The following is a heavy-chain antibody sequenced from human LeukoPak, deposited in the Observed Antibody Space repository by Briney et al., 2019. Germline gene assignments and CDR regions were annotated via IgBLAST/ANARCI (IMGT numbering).Heavy chain of an antibody. Sequence: MSGGSLRLSCAASGFTFSSYAMSWVRQAPGKGLEWIGSIYYSGSTYYNPSLKSRVTISVDTSKNQFSLKLSSVTAADTAVYYCAKRGPYIAAAGSWFDPWGQGTLVTVSS. J-gene: IGHJ5*02. V-gene: IGHV4-39*01. D-gene: IGHD6-13*01. CDR3: AKRGPYIAAAGSWFDP. CDR1: GFTFSSYA. CDR2: IYYSGST.